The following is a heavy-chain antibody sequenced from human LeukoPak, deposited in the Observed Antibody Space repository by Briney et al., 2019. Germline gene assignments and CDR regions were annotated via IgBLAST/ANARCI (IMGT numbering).Heavy chain of an antibody. CDR2: IYYSGST. V-gene: IGHV4-30-4*01. CDR3: ARFLRYFAWFFDY. J-gene: IGHJ4*02. CDR1: GGSLSSGDYY. D-gene: IGHD3-9*01. Sequence: SETLSLTCTVPGGSLSSGDYYWGWVRQPPGRGLEWIGYIYYSGSTYYNPSLKSRVTISVDTSKNQFSLKLSSVTAADTAVYYCARFLRYFAWFFDYWGQGTLVTVSS.